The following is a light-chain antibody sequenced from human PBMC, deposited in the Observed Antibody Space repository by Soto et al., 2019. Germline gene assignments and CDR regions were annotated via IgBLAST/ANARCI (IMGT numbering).Light chain of an antibody. J-gene: IGKJ4*01. CDR2: AAS. CDR3: LQHNSYPLT. Sequence: DIQMTQSPSTLAASVGDTVTMTCRSSSKWLAWYQKKPGKAPKRLIYAASSLQSGVPSRFSGSGSGTEFTLTISSLQPEDFATYYCLQHNSYPLTFGGGTKVDIK. V-gene: IGKV1-17*01. CDR1: SSKW.